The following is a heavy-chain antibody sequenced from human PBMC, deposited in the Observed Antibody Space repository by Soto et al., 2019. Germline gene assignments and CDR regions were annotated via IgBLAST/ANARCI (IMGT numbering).Heavy chain of an antibody. CDR1: GFTFSSYV. Sequence: HPGGSLRRSCAASGFTFSSYVMHWVRQAPGKGLEWVAVISYDGSNKYYADSVKGRFTISRDNSKNTLYLQMNSLRAEDTAVYYCAKARSSGWYFDYWGQGTLVTVSS. CDR2: ISYDGSNK. J-gene: IGHJ4*02. CDR3: AKARSSGWYFDY. D-gene: IGHD6-19*01. V-gene: IGHV3-30*18.